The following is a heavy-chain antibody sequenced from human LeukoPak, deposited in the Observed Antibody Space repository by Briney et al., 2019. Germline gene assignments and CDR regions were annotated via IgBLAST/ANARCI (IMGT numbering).Heavy chain of an antibody. CDR1: GYTLTELS. V-gene: IGHV1-24*01. CDR2: FDPEDGET. J-gene: IGHJ4*02. Sequence: ASVKVSCKVSGYTLTELSMHWVRQAPGKGLEWMGGFDPEDGETIYAQKFQGRVTMTEDTSTDTAYMELSSLRSEDTAVYYCARGSESIAATGRREDFDHWGQGTLVTVSS. D-gene: IGHD6-13*01. CDR3: ARGSESIAATGRREDFDH.